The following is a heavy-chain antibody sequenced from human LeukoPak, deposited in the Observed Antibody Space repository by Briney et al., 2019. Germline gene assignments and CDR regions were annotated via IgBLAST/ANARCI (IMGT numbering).Heavy chain of an antibody. CDR3: ARDFHRTGPSTA. D-gene: IGHD2-2*01. J-gene: IGHJ5*02. CDR2: IYYSGST. CDR1: GGSISSYY. Sequence: SETLSLTCTVSGGSISSYYWSWIRQPPGKGLEWIGYIYYSGSTNYNPSLKSRVTISVDTSKNQFSLKLSSVTAADTAVYYCARDFHRTGPSTAWGQGTLVTVSS. V-gene: IGHV4-59*01.